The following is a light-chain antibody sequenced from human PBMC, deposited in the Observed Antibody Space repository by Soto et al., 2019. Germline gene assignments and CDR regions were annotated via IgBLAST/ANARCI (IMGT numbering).Light chain of an antibody. V-gene: IGKV3-11*01. CDR1: QSVSTY. CDR3: QQYHGFPYT. Sequence: EIVLTQSPATLSLSPGERAILSCRASQSVSTYLAWYQQKPGQAPRLLIFDASNRATGIPARFSGSGSGTEFTLNISSLQPDDFATYSCQQYHGFPYTFGQGTKVQIK. CDR2: DAS. J-gene: IGKJ2*01.